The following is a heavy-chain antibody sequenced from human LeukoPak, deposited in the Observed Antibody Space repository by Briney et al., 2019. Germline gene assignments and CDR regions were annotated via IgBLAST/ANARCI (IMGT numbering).Heavy chain of an antibody. CDR1: GYTLTELS. CDR2: FDPEDGET. CDR3: ATVLRLFDASDI. D-gene: IGHD3-22*01. V-gene: IGHV1-24*01. Sequence: ASVKVSCKVSGYTLTELSMHWVRQAPGKGLEWMGGFDPEDGETIYAQKFQGRVTMTEDTSTDTAYMELSSLRSEDTAVYYCATVLRLFDASDIWGQGTMVTVSS. J-gene: IGHJ3*02.